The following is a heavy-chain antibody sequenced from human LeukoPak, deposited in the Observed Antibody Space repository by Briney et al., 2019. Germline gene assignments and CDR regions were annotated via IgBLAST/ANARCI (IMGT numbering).Heavy chain of an antibody. CDR2: MNPNSGNT. CDR1: GYTFTSYD. CDR3: ARGRGSSSWYVGFDY. Sequence: ASVKVSCKASGYTFTSYDISWVRQATGQGLEWMGWMNPNSGNTGYAQKFQGRVTMTRNTSISTAYMELSSLRSEDTAVYYCARGRGSSSWYVGFDYWAREPWSPSPQ. J-gene: IGHJ4*02. D-gene: IGHD6-13*01. V-gene: IGHV1-8*01.